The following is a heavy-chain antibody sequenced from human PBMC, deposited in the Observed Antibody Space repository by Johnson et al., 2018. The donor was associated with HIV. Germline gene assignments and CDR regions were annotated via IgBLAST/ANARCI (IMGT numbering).Heavy chain of an antibody. CDR3: AKDIVIFGVFIIYSVAFDI. V-gene: IGHV3-9*01. J-gene: IGHJ3*02. Sequence: VQLVESGGGLVQPGRSLRLSCAASGFTFDDYAMHWVRQAPGKGLEWVSGISWNSGSIGYADSVKGRFTISRDNAKKSLYLQMNSLRAEDTAFYYCAKDIVIFGVFIIYSVAFDIWGQGTMVTVSS. CDR1: GFTFDDYA. D-gene: IGHD3-3*01. CDR2: ISWNSGSI.